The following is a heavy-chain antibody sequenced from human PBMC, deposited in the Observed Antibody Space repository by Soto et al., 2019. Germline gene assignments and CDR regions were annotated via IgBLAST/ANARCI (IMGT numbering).Heavy chain of an antibody. J-gene: IGHJ4*02. V-gene: IGHV3-23*01. Sequence: GSLRLSYAASGFTFSSYAMSWVRQAPGKGLEWVSAISGSGGSTYYADSVKGRFTISRDNSKNTLYLQMNSLRAEDTAVYYCAKEGMDYDYIWGSYPRLYFDYWGQGTLVTVSS. CDR1: GFTFSSYA. CDR2: ISGSGGST. CDR3: AKEGMDYDYIWGSYPRLYFDY. D-gene: IGHD3-16*01.